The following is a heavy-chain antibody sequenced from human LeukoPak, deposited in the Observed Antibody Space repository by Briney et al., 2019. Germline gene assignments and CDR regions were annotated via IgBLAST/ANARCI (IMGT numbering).Heavy chain of an antibody. CDR2: IVVGSGNT. CDR3: AAFPGHSGKTTFDY. CDR1: GFTFTSSA. J-gene: IGHJ4*02. D-gene: IGHD4-11*01. V-gene: IGHV1-58*02. Sequence: SVKVSCKASGFTFTSSAMQWVRQARGQRLEWIGWIVVGSGNTNYAQKFQERVTITRDMSTSTAYMELSSLRSEDTAVYYCAAFPGHSGKTTFDYWGQGTLVTVSS.